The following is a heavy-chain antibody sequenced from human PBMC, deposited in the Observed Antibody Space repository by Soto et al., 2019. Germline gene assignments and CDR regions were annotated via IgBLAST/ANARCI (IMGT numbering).Heavy chain of an antibody. V-gene: IGHV3-7*03. CDR2: IKQDGSEK. CDR3: ARGAAAAAYPFDY. CDR1: GFTFSSYW. J-gene: IGHJ4*02. Sequence: EVQLVESGGGLVQPGGSLRLSCAASGFTFSSYWMSWVRQAPGKGLEWVANIKQDGSEKYYVDSVKGRFTISRDNAKNSVYLQMNSLRAEDTAVYYCARGAAAAAYPFDYWGQGTLVTVSS. D-gene: IGHD6-13*01.